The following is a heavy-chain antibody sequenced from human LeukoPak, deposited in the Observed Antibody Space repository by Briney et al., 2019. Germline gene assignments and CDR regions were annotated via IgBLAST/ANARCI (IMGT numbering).Heavy chain of an antibody. D-gene: IGHD3-3*01. V-gene: IGHV3-23*01. Sequence: PGGSLRLSCAASGFTFSSYSMNWVRQAPGKGLEWVSAISGSGGSTYYADSVKGRFTISRDNSKNTLYLQMNSLRAEDTAVYYCAKADTIFGVVTPFDYWGQGTLVTVSS. CDR2: ISGSGGST. CDR3: AKADTIFGVVTPFDY. CDR1: GFTFSSYS. J-gene: IGHJ4*02.